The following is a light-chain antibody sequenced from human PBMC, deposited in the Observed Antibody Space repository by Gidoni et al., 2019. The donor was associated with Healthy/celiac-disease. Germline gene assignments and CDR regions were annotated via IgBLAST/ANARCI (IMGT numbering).Light chain of an antibody. CDR3: KQYGSTPLT. Sequence: DIVLMQLPGTLSLSPGVRATLTHRASQSVSSSYLDWYQQKPGQAPRLLIYGASSRATGIPDRFSGSGSGTDFTLNISRLEPEDVAVYYCKQYGSTPLTFGQGTKLEIK. J-gene: IGKJ2*01. CDR2: GAS. CDR1: QSVSSSY. V-gene: IGKV3-20*01.